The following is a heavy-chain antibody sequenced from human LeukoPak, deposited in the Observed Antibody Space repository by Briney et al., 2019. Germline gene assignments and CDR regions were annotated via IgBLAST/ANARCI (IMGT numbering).Heavy chain of an antibody. Sequence: ESSETLSLTCTVSGGSISSYYWGWIRQPPGKGLEWIGEINHSGSTNYNPSLKSRVTISVETSKNQFSLKLSSVTAADTAVYYCARLRRWSNGTDYWGQGTLVTVSS. CDR1: GGSISSYY. CDR3: ARLRRWSNGTDY. D-gene: IGHD4-23*01. J-gene: IGHJ4*02. V-gene: IGHV4-34*01. CDR2: INHSGST.